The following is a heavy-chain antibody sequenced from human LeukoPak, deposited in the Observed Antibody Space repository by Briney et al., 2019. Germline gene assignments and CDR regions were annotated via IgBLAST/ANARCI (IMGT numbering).Heavy chain of an antibody. J-gene: IGHJ4*02. Sequence: GESLKISCKGSGYSFSSYWIGWVRQMPGKGLEWMGIIYPRDSDTRYSPSFQGQVTISADKSISTAYLQWSSLKASDTAMYYCARPYQLLSGYVGYWGQGTLVTVSS. CDR3: ARPYQLLSGYVGY. V-gene: IGHV5-51*01. CDR1: GYSFSSYW. D-gene: IGHD2-2*01. CDR2: IYPRDSDT.